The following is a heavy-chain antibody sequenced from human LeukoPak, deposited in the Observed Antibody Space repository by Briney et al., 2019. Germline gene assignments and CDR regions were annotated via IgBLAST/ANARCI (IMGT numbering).Heavy chain of an antibody. J-gene: IGHJ5*02. D-gene: IGHD4-17*01. V-gene: IGHV3-30*02. CDR3: AKATVTFNWFDP. CDR1: GFTFISYG. Sequence: GGSLRLSCAPSGFTFISYGMHWVRQAPGKGLEWVAFIRYDGSNKYYADSVKGRFTISRDNSKNTLYMQMNSLRAEDTAVYYCAKATVTFNWFDPWGQGTLVTVSS. CDR2: IRYDGSNK.